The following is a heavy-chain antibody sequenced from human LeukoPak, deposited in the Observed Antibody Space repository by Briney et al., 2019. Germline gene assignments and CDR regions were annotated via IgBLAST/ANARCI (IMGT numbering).Heavy chain of an antibody. CDR3: AKSTGYGRVDT. J-gene: IGHJ3*01. Sequence: SETLSLTCTVSGGSISTSNYYWGWIRQPPGKGLEWIGNIFYSGSTYYSPSLKSRVTISLDTSRNQFSLKLTSVTAADTAVYYCAKSTGYGRVDTWGHRTMVIVSS. V-gene: IGHV4-39*07. CDR2: IFYSGST. CDR1: GGSISTSNYY. D-gene: IGHD3-9*01.